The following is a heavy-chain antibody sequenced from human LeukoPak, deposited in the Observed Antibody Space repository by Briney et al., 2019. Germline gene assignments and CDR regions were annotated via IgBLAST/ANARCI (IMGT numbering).Heavy chain of an antibody. J-gene: IGHJ4*02. CDR1: GFTMSSYW. Sequence: PGGSLRLSCAASGFTMSSYWMNWVRQAPRKGLEWISYISRSSTTIYYADSVKGRFTISRDNAKSSLYLQMNSLRAEDTAVYYCASDPLSSSSFDYWGQGTLVTVSS. CDR3: ASDPLSSSSFDY. CDR2: ISRSSTTI. D-gene: IGHD6-13*01. V-gene: IGHV3-48*01.